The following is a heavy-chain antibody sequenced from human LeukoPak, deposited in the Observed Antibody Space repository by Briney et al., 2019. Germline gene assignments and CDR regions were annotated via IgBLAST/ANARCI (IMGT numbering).Heavy chain of an antibody. V-gene: IGHV4-4*07. D-gene: IGHD3-9*01. CDR3: ARERLRYFDWSLDY. J-gene: IGHJ4*02. Sequence: SETLSLTCTVSGGSISSYYWSWLRQPAGKGLEWIGRIYTSGSTNYNPSLKSRVTMSVDTSKNQFSLKLSSVTAADTAVYYCARERLRYFDWSLDYWGQGTLVTVSS. CDR1: GGSISSYY. CDR2: IYTSGST.